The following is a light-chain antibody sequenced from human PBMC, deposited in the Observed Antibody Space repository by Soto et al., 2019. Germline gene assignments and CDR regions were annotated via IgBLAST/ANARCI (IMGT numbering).Light chain of an antibody. CDR2: EVS. V-gene: IGLV2-8*01. CDR1: SSDVGDYKF. Sequence: QSALTQPPSASGSPGQSVTISCTGTSSDVGDYKFVSWYQQHPGKAPKLLIYEVSRRPAGVPDRFSGSKSGNTASLTVSRLKSEDDAEYHHSPYTCTTNVVFGGGTKLTVL. J-gene: IGLJ2*01. CDR3: SPYTCTTNVV.